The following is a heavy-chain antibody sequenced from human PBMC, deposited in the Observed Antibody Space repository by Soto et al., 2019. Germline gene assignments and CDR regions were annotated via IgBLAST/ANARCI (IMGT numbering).Heavy chain of an antibody. Sequence: SVKVSCKASGGTFSSYAISWVRQAPGQGLEWMGGIIPIFGTANYAQKFQGRVTITADESTSTAYMELSSLRSENTAVYYCECSSFCCSNSCPTPYYYYYGMDVWGQGTTVTVSS. V-gene: IGHV1-69*13. D-gene: IGHD2-2*01. CDR3: ECSSFCCSNSCPTPYYYYYGMDV. CDR1: GGTFSSYA. CDR2: IIPIFGTA. J-gene: IGHJ6*02.